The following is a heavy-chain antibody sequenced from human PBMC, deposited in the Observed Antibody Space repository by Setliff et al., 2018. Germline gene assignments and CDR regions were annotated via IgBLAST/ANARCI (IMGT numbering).Heavy chain of an antibody. CDR3: ARGNMDVVAAGGKYSGMDV. J-gene: IGHJ6*02. D-gene: IGHD6-13*01. CDR1: GDTFSTYA. Sequence: GASVKVSCKASGDTFSTYALTWVRQAPGQGLEWMGGTFPMFDRPNYAQKFQARVTITADESTNTAYIEIRSLRSEDTAVYYCARGNMDVVAAGGKYSGMDVWGQGTTVTVSS. CDR2: TFPMFDRP. V-gene: IGHV1-69*13.